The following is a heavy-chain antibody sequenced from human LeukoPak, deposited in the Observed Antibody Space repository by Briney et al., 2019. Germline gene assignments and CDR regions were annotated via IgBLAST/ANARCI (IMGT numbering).Heavy chain of an antibody. Sequence: GASVKVSCKASGGTFSSYAISWVRQAPGQGLEWMGGIIPIFGTANYAQKFQGRVTITTDESTSTAYMELSSLRSEDTAVYYCAAGRWLQYFDYWGQGTLVTVSS. CDR1: GGTFSSYA. CDR3: AAGRWLQYFDY. D-gene: IGHD5-24*01. J-gene: IGHJ4*02. V-gene: IGHV1-69*05. CDR2: IIPIFGTA.